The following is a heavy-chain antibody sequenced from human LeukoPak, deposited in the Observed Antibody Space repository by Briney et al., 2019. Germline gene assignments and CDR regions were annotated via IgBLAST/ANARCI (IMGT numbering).Heavy chain of an antibody. V-gene: IGHV4-59*01. CDR3: ARVRFYDTTGYSTSYYLDY. J-gene: IGHJ4*02. CDR1: GGPIIASY. D-gene: IGHD3-22*01. CDR2: THYSGTG. Sequence: SETLSLTCAVSGGPIIASYWSWIRQPPGKGLEWIGYTHYSGTGNYNPSLKSRVTISIGTSKYRFSLRLTSVTAADTAVYYCARVRFYDTTGYSTSYYLDYWGQGALVTVSS.